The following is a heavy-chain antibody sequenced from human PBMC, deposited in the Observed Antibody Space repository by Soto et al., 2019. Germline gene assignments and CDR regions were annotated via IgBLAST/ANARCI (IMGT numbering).Heavy chain of an antibody. CDR3: ARSPNYIVVVPAATYYFDY. V-gene: IGHV3-21*01. CDR2: ISSSSSYI. J-gene: IGHJ4*02. Sequence: GGSLRLSCAASGFTFSSYSMNWVRQAPGKGLEWVSSISSSSSYIYYADSVKGRFTISRDNAKNSLYLQMNSLRAEDTAVYYCARSPNYIVVVPAATYYFDYWGQGTLVTVSS. CDR1: GFTFSSYS. D-gene: IGHD2-2*01.